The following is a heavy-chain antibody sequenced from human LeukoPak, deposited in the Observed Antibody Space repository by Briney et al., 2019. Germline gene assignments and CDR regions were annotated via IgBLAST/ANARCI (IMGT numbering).Heavy chain of an antibody. J-gene: IGHJ6*03. V-gene: IGHV4-39*01. Sequence: SETLSLTCAVYGGSFSGYYWGWIRQPPGKGLEWIGSIYYSGSTYYNPSLKRRVTISVYTSKNQFSLKLSSVTAADTAVYYCARMTRDGDYYYYMDVWGKGTTVTISS. D-gene: IGHD5-24*01. CDR2: IYYSGST. CDR3: ARMTRDGDYYYYMDV. CDR1: GGSFSGYY.